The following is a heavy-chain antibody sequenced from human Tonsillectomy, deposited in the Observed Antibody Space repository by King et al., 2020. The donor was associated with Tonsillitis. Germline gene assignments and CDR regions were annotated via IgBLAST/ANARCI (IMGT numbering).Heavy chain of an antibody. J-gene: IGHJ4*02. D-gene: IGHD3-9*01. CDR2: ISTYNGNT. Sequence: VQLVESGAEVKKPGASVKVSCKASGYSFTTYGISWLRQAPGQGPEWMGWISTYNGNTNYAQKVQGRVTMTTDTSTSTAYMDLRSLRSDDTAVYYCARDYRDYTIFTGYLYWGQGTLVTVSS. CDR3: ARDYRDYTIFTGYLY. CDR1: GYSFTTYG. V-gene: IGHV1-18*04.